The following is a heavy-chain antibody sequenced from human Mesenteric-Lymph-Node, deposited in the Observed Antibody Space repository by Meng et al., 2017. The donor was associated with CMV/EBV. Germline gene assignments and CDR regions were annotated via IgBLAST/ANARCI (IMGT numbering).Heavy chain of an antibody. CDR1: GGTFSPYA. J-gene: IGHJ4*02. CDR3: ALQGSPFDY. V-gene: IGHV1-8*02. D-gene: IGHD5-24*01. Sequence: ASVKVSCKASGGTFSPYAINWVRQATGQGLEWMGWMNPNSGNTGYAQKFQGRVTMTRNTSISTAYMELSSLRSEDTAVYYCALQGSPFDYWGQGTLVTVSS. CDR2: MNPNSGNT.